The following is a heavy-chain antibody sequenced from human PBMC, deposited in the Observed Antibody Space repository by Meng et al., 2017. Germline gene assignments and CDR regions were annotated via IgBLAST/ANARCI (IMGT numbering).Heavy chain of an antibody. J-gene: IGHJ2*01. D-gene: IGHD2-15*01. CDR1: GFTFIDYY. CDR2: ISSSGSTI. Sequence: QVELADSGGALVKPGGSLRLSCAASGFTFIDYYMSWIRQAPGKGLEWVSYISSSGSTIYYADSVKGRFTISRDNAKNSLYLQMNSLRAEDTAVYYCARASVGVYFDLWGRGTLVTVSS. CDR3: ARASVGVYFDL. V-gene: IGHV3-11*01.